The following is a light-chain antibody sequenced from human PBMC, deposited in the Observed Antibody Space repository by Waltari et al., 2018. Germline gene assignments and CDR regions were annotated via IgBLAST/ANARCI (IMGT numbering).Light chain of an antibody. Sequence: EIVFTQSPATLSLAPGEGATLSCRASQSVTRYVAWYQQRPGQAPRLLIYDASNRATGIPARFSGSGSGTDFTLTISSLEPEDFAVYYCQQRSNWPPITFGQGTRLEIK. J-gene: IGKJ5*01. V-gene: IGKV3-11*01. CDR2: DAS. CDR1: QSVTRY. CDR3: QQRSNWPPIT.